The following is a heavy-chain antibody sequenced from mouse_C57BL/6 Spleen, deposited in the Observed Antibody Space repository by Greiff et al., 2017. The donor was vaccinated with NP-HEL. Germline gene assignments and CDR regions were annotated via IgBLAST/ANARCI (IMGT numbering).Heavy chain of an antibody. V-gene: IGHV1-26*01. CDR1: GYTFTDYY. D-gene: IGHD1-1*01. CDR2: INPNNGGT. J-gene: IGHJ4*01. CDR3: ALLYYGSSYDYYAMDY. Sequence: EVQLQQSGPELVKPGASVKISCTASGYTFTDYYMNWLKQSHGKSLEWIGDINPNNGGTSYNQKLKGKATLTVDKSSSTDYMELRSLTSEDSAVYYCALLYYGSSYDYYAMDYWGQGTSVTVSS.